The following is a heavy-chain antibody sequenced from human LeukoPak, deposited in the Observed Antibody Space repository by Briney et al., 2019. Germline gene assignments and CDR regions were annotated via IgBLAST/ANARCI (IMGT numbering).Heavy chain of an antibody. CDR3: ASRVEFITTRPSGMDV. V-gene: IGHV1-69*13. J-gene: IGHJ6*02. CDR2: IFPIFATA. CDR1: GGTFSSYA. D-gene: IGHD3-10*01. Sequence: SVKVSCKASGGTFSSYAISWVRQAPGQGLEWMGRIFPIFATANYAQKFQGRVTITADESTSTAYMELSSLRSEDTAVYYCASRVEFITTRPSGMDVWGQGTTVTVSS.